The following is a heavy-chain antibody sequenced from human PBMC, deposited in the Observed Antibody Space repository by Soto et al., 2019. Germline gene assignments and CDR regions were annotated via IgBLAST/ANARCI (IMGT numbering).Heavy chain of an antibody. CDR1: GGSISSGGYY. CDR3: ARSGIPAAMREPRFDY. J-gene: IGHJ4*02. V-gene: IGHV4-31*03. Sequence: SETLSLTCTVSGGSISSGGYYWSWIRQHPGKGLEWIGYIYYSGSTYYNPSLKSRVTISVDTSKNQFSLKLSSVTAADTAVYYCARSGIPAAMREPRFDYWGQGTLVTVSS. CDR2: IYYSGST. D-gene: IGHD2-2*01.